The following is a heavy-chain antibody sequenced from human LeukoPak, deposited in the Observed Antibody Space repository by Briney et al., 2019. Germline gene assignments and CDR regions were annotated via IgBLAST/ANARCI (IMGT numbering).Heavy chain of an antibody. Sequence: SETLSLTCAVSGYSISSGYYWGWIRQPPGKGLEWIGSIYHSGRSYYSPQLKSRVTISVYTSKNQFSLKLSSVAAADTAVYYCARHYNPYYFDYWGQGTLVTVSS. J-gene: IGHJ4*02. D-gene: IGHD5-24*01. CDR1: GYSISSGYY. CDR2: IYHSGRS. CDR3: ARHYNPYYFDY. V-gene: IGHV4-38-2*01.